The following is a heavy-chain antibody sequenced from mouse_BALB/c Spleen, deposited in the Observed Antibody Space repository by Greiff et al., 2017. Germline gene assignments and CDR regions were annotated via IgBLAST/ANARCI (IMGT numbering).Heavy chain of an antibody. V-gene: IGHV5-4*02. CDR2: ISDGGSYT. CDR3: ARGATAMYYFDY. J-gene: IGHJ2*01. Sequence: EVMLVESGGGLVKPGGSLNLSCAASGFTFSDYYMYWVRQTPEKRLEWVATISDGGSYTYYPDSVKGRFTISRDNAKNNLYLQMSSLKSEDTAMYYCARGATAMYYFDYWGQGTTLTVSS. CDR1: GFTFSDYY. D-gene: IGHD1-2*01.